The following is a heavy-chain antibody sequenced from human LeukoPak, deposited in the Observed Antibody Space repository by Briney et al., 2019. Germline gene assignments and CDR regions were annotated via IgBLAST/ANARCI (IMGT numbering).Heavy chain of an antibody. D-gene: IGHD2/OR15-2a*01. CDR1: GGSISSYY. Sequence: SETLSLTCTVSGGSISSYYWSWIRQPPGKGLEWIGYIYYSGSTNYNPSLKSRVTISVDTSKNQFSLKLSSVTAADTAVYYCARIGPSFLFDYWGQGTLVTVSS. CDR2: IYYSGST. V-gene: IGHV4-59*01. J-gene: IGHJ4*02. CDR3: ARIGPSFLFDY.